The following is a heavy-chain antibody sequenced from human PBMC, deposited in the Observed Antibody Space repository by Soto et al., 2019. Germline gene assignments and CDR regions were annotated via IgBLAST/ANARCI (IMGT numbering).Heavy chain of an antibody. Sequence: QVQLVESGGGVVQPGRSLRLSCAASGFSFSSYGMHWVRQAPGKGLEWVAMISYDGTDEYYADSVKGRFTISRDNSKNELYLQMNSLRAEDTAVYYGPKQESDWNDHFDYLGQGTLVTFSS. D-gene: IGHD1-1*01. CDR3: PKQESDWNDHFDY. CDR2: ISYDGTDE. CDR1: GFSFSSYG. J-gene: IGHJ4*02. V-gene: IGHV3-30*18.